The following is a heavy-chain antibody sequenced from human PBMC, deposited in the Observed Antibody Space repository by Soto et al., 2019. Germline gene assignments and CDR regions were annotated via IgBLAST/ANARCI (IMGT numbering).Heavy chain of an antibody. CDR3: AREHCSDGVCADAFDL. V-gene: IGHV3-48*02. CDR2: ISSSSSTI. J-gene: IGHJ3*01. Sequence: PGGSLRLSCAASGFTFSSYSMNWVRQAPGKGLEWVSYISSSSSTIYYADSVKGRFTISRDNAKNSLYLQMNSLRDEDTAVYYCAREHCSDGVCADAFDLWGKGTRVTV. D-gene: IGHD2-8*01. CDR1: GFTFSSYS.